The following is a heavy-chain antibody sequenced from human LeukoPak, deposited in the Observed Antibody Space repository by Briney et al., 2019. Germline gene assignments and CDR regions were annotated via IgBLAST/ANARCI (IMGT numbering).Heavy chain of an antibody. Sequence: PSETLSLTCTVSGGSISSSSYYWGWIRQPPGKGLEWIGSIYYSGSTYYNPSLKSRVTISVDTSKNQFSLKLSSVTAADTAVYCCARHLRRFDYWGQGTLVTVSS. V-gene: IGHV4-39*01. J-gene: IGHJ4*02. CDR2: IYYSGST. CDR3: ARHLRRFDY. CDR1: GGSISSSSYY.